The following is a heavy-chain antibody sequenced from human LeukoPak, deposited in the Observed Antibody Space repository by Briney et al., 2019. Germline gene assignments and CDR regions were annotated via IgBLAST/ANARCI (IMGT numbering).Heavy chain of an antibody. V-gene: IGHV5-51*01. CDR3: ARRGYCTGSSCYGGESDY. CDR1: GYSFTSYW. Sequence: GESLKISCKGSGYSFTSYWIGWVRQMPGKGLEWMGIIYPGDSDTRYSPSFQGQVTISADKSISTAYLQWSSLKASDTAMYYCARRGYCTGSSCYGGESDYWGQGTLVTVSS. CDR2: IYPGDSDT. D-gene: IGHD2-2*01. J-gene: IGHJ4*02.